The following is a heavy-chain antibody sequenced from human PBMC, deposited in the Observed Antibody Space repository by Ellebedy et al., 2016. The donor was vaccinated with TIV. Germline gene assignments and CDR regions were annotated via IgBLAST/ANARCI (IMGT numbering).Heavy chain of an antibody. J-gene: IGHJ4*02. D-gene: IGHD3-10*01. Sequence: MPSETLSLTCTVSGGSISSYYWSWIRQPPGKGLEWIGYIYYSGTTNYNPSLKSRVTISVDTSKNQFYLKLSSVTAADTAVYYCAFSRSGRVFDYWGQGTLVTVSS. CDR3: AFSRSGRVFDY. CDR2: IYYSGTT. CDR1: GGSISSYY. V-gene: IGHV4-59*08.